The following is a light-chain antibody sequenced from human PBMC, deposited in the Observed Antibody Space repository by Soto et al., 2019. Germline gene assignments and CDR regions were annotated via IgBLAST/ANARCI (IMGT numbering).Light chain of an antibody. CDR2: EVS. CDR1: SSDIGGYNY. J-gene: IGLJ2*01. V-gene: IGLV2-14*01. Sequence: QSALTQPASVSGSPGQSITISCTGTSSDIGGYNYVSWYQQHPVRAPKLMIFEVSNRPSGVSNRFSGSKSGNTASLTISGLQADDEADYYCSSFTSSSTVVFGGGTQLTVL. CDR3: SSFTSSSTVV.